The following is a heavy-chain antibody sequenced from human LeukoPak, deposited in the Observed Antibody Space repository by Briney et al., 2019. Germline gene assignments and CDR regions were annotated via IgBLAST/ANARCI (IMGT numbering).Heavy chain of an antibody. Sequence: SETLSLTCTVSGASISSYYWSWIRQPPGKGLEWIGYIYNTRNTYYNPSLKSRVTISVDTSKNQFSLKVSSVTAADTAVYYCAREKNGNEPFDYWGQGTLVTVSS. V-gene: IGHV4-59*01. D-gene: IGHD4-23*01. CDR1: GASISSYY. CDR3: AREKNGNEPFDY. CDR2: IYNTRNT. J-gene: IGHJ4*02.